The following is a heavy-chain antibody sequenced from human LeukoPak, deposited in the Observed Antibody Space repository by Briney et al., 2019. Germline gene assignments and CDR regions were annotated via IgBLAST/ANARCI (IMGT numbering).Heavy chain of an antibody. CDR3: TGNYYGSGSYADFDY. Sequence: GGSLRLSCAAPGFTFSGSALHWVRQASGKGLEWVGRIRSTANGYATAYAASVKGRFTISRDDSKNTAYLQMDSLKTEDTAVYYCTGNYYGSGSYADFDYWGQGTLVTVSS. CDR1: GFTFSGSA. V-gene: IGHV3-73*01. CDR2: IRSTANGYAT. J-gene: IGHJ4*02. D-gene: IGHD3-10*01.